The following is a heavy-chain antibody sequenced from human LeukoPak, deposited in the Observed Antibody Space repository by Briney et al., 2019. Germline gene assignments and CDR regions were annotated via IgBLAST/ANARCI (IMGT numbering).Heavy chain of an antibody. CDR1: GGSISSGSYY. CDR3: ARGRRIRWFGEYIEQRRNDRSPDAFDI. J-gene: IGHJ3*02. CDR2: ICYSGSN. D-gene: IGHD3-10*01. V-gene: IGHV4-39*01. Sequence: SETLSLTCTVSGGSISSGSYYWGWIRQPPGKGLEWIGSICYSGSNYDNPSLKSRVTIYVDTYKNQFSLKLSSVTAADTAVYYCARGRRIRWFGEYIEQRRNDRSPDAFDIWGQGTMVTVSS.